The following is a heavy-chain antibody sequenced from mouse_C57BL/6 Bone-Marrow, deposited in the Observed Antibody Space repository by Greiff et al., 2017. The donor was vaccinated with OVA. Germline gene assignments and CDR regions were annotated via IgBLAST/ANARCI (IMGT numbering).Heavy chain of an antibody. Sequence: VQLQQPGAELVKPGASVKMSCKASGYTFTSYWITWVKQRPGQGLEWIGDIYPGSGSTNYNEKFKSKATLTVDTSSSTDYMQLSSLTSEDSAVYYCARAVVARYYAMDYWGQGTSVTVSS. J-gene: IGHJ4*01. CDR3: ARAVVARYYAMDY. V-gene: IGHV1-55*01. D-gene: IGHD1-1*01. CDR2: IYPGSGST. CDR1: GYTFTSYW.